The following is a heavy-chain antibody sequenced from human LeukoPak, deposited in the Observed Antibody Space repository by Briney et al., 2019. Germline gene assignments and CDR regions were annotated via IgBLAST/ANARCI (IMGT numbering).Heavy chain of an antibody. V-gene: IGHV3-23*01. Sequence: PGGSLRLSCAASGFTFSSYAITWVRQAPGKGLEWVSSISDSGTGTYYADSVKGGFSISRGNSKNTVYLQMNSLRAEDTAVYYCARGMTIPDSWGQGTVLTVSS. CDR3: ARGMTIPDS. CDR1: GFTFSSYA. D-gene: IGHD3-10*01. CDR2: ISDSGTGT. J-gene: IGHJ4*02.